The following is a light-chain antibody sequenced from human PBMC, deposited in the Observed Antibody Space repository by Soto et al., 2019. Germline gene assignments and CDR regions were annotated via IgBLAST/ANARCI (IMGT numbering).Light chain of an antibody. CDR1: QGIRNY. Sequence: DIQLTQSPSFLSASVGDRVTITCRASQGIRNYLAWYQQKPGRAPKLLMYIASTLQTGVPSRFSGSQSGTEFTLTISGLQPEDFATYYCQQVNNYPITFGQGTRLEIK. CDR2: IAS. V-gene: IGKV1-9*01. CDR3: QQVNNYPIT. J-gene: IGKJ5*01.